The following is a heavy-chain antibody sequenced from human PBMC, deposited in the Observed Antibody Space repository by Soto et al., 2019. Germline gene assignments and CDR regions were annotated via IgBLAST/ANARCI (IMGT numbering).Heavy chain of an antibody. CDR3: AKGPRITGTTSYYYYGMDV. D-gene: IGHD1-7*01. CDR1: GFTFSSYG. Sequence: GGSLRLSCAASGFTFSSYGMHWVRQAPGKGLEWVAVISYDGSNKYYADSVKGRFTISRDNSKNTLYLQMNSLRAEDTAVYYCAKGPRITGTTSYYYYGMDVWGQGTTVTVSS. CDR2: ISYDGSNK. J-gene: IGHJ6*02. V-gene: IGHV3-30*18.